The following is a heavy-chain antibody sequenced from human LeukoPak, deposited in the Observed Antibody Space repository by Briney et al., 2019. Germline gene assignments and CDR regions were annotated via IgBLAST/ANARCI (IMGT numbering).Heavy chain of an antibody. J-gene: IGHJ4*02. D-gene: IGHD6-13*01. CDR1: GGSISGHY. CDR2: IYSDGSF. CDR3: ARGPAASGYFDF. V-gene: IGHV4-4*07. Sequence: SETLSLTCTVSGGSISGHYWSWLRQPAGKGLEWIGHIYSDGSFNYSPSHKSRVTMSVETSKNQFSLRLYSVTAADTAVFYCARGPAASGYFDFWDQGTLVTVSS.